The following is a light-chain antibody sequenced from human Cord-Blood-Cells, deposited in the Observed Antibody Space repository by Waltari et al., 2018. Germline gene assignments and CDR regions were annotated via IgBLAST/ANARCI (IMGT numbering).Light chain of an antibody. V-gene: IGLV3-19*01. J-gene: IGLJ2*01. Sequence: SSELTQDPAVSVALGQTVRITCQGDSLRRSYASWYQQKQGQAPVLVIYGKNNRPSGIPDRFSGSSSGNTASLTITGTQAEDEADYYCNSRDSSGNRVFGGGTKLTVL. CDR2: GKN. CDR1: SLRRSY. CDR3: NSRDSSGNRV.